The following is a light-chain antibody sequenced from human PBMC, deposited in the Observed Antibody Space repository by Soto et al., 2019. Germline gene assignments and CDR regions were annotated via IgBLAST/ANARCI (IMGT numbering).Light chain of an antibody. V-gene: IGKV2-28*01. Sequence: DIVMTQSPLSLPVTPGEPASISCRSSQSLLNRNGQNCLDWYLQKPGQSPQLLIHMGFIRASGVPDRFSGSGSGTYFTLTISRVEAEYVGVYYCMQALESPPTFGGGTKVEIK. J-gene: IGKJ4*01. CDR2: MGF. CDR1: QSLLNRNGQNC. CDR3: MQALESPPT.